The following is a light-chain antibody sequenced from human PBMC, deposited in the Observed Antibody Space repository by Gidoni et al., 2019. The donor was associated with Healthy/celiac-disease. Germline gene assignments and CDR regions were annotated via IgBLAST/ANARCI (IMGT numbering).Light chain of an antibody. CDR3: QQRSNWLLT. CDR1: QSVSSY. J-gene: IGKJ4*01. Sequence: ELVLTHSPATLSLSPGERATRSSRASQSVSSYLAWYHQKPGKATRLLIYDASNRATGIPARFSGRGAGTDFTLTISSLEPEDFAVYYCQQRSNWLLTFGGGTKVEIK. V-gene: IGKV3-11*01. CDR2: DAS.